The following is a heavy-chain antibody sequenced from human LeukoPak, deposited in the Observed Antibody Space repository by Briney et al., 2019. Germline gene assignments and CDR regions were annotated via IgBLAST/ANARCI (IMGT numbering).Heavy chain of an antibody. CDR2: IWYDGSNK. D-gene: IGHD3-16*01. CDR3: ARGGGLDV. V-gene: IGHV3-33*03. CDR1: GFTFSSYG. Sequence: GGSLRLSCAASGFTFSSYGMHWVRQAPGKGLEWVAVIWYDGSNKYYADSVKGRFTISRDNARNSLYLQMSNLRAEDTAVYFCARGGGLDVWGQGATVTVSS. J-gene: IGHJ6*02.